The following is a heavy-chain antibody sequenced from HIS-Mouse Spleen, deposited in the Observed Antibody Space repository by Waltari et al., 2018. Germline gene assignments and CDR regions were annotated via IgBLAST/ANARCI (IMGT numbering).Heavy chain of an antibody. CDR1: GGSFSGYY. V-gene: IGHV4-34*01. Sequence: QVQLQQWGAGLLKPSETLSLTCAVYGGSFSGYYWSWIRQPPGKGLEWIGEINHSGSTNYNPPLKRRVPIAVATSQNQFSLTLSSVTAADTAVYYCARARDVVVVPSGWFDPWGQGTLVTVSS. CDR2: INHSGST. CDR3: ARARDVVVVPSGWFDP. J-gene: IGHJ5*02. D-gene: IGHD2-15*01.